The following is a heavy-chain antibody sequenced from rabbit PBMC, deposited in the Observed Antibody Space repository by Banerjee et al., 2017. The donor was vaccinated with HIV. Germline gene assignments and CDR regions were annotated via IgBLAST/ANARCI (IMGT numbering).Heavy chain of an antibody. CDR1: GFSFNSTYW. D-gene: IGHD4-1*01. CDR2: IYTGISGTT. CDR3: GRGDYTSGWGGVVYFNL. V-gene: IGHV1S45*01. J-gene: IGHJ4*01. Sequence: QEQLEESGGDLVKPEGSLTLTCTASGFSFNSTYWICWVRQAPGKGLEWIACIYTGISGTTWCASWAKGRFTISLDNAQNTVFLQMTSLTVADTATYFCGRGDYTSGWGGVVYFNLWGQGTLVTVS.